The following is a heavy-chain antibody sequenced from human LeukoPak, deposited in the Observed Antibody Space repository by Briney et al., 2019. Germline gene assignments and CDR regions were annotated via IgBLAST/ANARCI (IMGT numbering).Heavy chain of an antibody. CDR2: ISPSGDIT. D-gene: IGHD5-18*01. CDR3: ARHLSGITGYTYGRGIDY. V-gene: IGHV3-23*01. CDR1: GFTFSNHG. J-gene: IGHJ4*02. Sequence: GGTLRLSCAAYGFTFSNHGMDWVRQAPGKGLEWVSGISPSGDITYYADSVKGRFTISRDNAKKSLYLQMNSLRAEDTDVYYCARHLSGITGYTYGRGIDYWGQGTPVTVSS.